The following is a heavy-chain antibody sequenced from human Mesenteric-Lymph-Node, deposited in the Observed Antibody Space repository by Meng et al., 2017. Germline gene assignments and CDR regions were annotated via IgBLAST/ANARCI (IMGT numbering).Heavy chain of an antibody. CDR3: ASWIYSCGWQ. CDR2: IYHGGDT. D-gene: IGHD6-19*01. V-gene: IGHV4-4*02. J-gene: IGHJ4*02. CDR1: GGSISRIDW. Sequence: QVVMKEAGPGWGNPSGTLSRTCGVSGGSISRIDWWSWVRQPPGKGLEWIGEIYHGGDTNYNPSLKSRVTIAIDKSKNQFSLKLSSVTAADTAVYYCASWIYSCGWQWGQGALVTVSS.